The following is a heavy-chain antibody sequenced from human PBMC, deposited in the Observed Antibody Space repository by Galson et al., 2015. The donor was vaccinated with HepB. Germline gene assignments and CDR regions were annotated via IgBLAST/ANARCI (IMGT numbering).Heavy chain of an antibody. V-gene: IGHV1-69*04. CDR2: IIPILGLA. CDR3: ARGKYYYDSSGRPDYYSYGMDV. Sequence: SYVISWVRQAPGQGLEWMGRIIPILGLANHAQKFQGRVTITADKSTRTAYMELSSLRSEDTAVYYCARGKYYYDSSGRPDYYSYGMDVWGQGTTVTVSS. D-gene: IGHD3-22*01. J-gene: IGHJ6*02. CDR1: SYV.